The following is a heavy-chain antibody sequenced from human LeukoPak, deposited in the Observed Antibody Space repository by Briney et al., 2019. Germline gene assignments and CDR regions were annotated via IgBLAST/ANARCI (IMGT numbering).Heavy chain of an antibody. CDR1: GFTFTSYS. V-gene: IGHV3-23*01. Sequence: GGSLRLSCAASGFTFTSYSMNRVRQAPGKGLEWVSTISGGGGSTYYADSVKGRFTISRDNSKNTLYLQVNSLRAEDTAVYYCAKGGKWDVTPFDYWGQGTLVTVSS. J-gene: IGHJ4*02. D-gene: IGHD1-26*01. CDR2: ISGGGGST. CDR3: AKGGKWDVTPFDY.